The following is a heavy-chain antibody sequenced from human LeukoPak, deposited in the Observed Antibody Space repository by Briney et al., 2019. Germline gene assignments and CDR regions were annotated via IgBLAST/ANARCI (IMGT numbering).Heavy chain of an antibody. J-gene: IGHJ4*02. D-gene: IGHD3-22*01. CDR3: ARVRYSDSSVLTRKRSYYFDY. CDR2: IYTSGST. Sequence: PSETLSLTCTVSGGFISSYYWSWIRQPAGKGLEWIGRIYTSGSTNYNSSLKSRVTMSVDTSKNQFSLKLSSVTAADTAVYYCARVRYSDSSVLTRKRSYYFDYWGQGTLVTVSS. CDR1: GGFISSYY. V-gene: IGHV4-4*07.